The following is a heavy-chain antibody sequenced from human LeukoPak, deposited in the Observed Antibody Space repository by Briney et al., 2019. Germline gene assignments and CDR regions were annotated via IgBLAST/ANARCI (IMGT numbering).Heavy chain of an antibody. Sequence: PRGSLRLSCAASGFTVRNNYMSWVRQAPGKGLEWVSLIYSGGSTYYADSVKGRFTISRDNSNNTVYLQMNSLRAEDTAVYYCARAPSNAHFDYWGQGTLVTVSS. CDR3: ARAPSNAHFDY. V-gene: IGHV3-66*01. CDR1: GFTVRNNY. D-gene: IGHD3-3*02. J-gene: IGHJ4*02. CDR2: IYSGGST.